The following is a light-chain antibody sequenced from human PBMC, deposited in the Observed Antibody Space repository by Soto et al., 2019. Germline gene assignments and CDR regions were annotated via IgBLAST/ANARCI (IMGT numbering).Light chain of an antibody. Sequence: IVLTQSPGTLSLSPGESATLSCRASQSISSSYLAWYQQKPGQAPRLLIYGASNRATAIPDRFSGSGSGKDFPLTISRLEPEDFALYYCQQSDDSPGTFGQGTKVEIK. J-gene: IGKJ1*01. CDR2: GAS. V-gene: IGKV3-20*01. CDR3: QQSDDSPGT. CDR1: QSISSSY.